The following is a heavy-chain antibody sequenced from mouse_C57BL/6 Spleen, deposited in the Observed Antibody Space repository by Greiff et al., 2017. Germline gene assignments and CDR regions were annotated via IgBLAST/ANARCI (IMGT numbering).Heavy chain of an antibody. CDR2: IYPRSGNT. Sequence: QVQLQQSGAELARPGASVKLSCKASGYTFTSYGISWVKQRTGQGLEWIGEIYPRSGNTYYNEKFKGKATLTADKSSSTAYMELRSLTSEDSAVYFCARERIYYDYEGDAMDYWGQGTSVTVSS. V-gene: IGHV1-81*01. CDR3: ARERIYYDYEGDAMDY. D-gene: IGHD2-4*01. CDR1: GYTFTSYG. J-gene: IGHJ4*01.